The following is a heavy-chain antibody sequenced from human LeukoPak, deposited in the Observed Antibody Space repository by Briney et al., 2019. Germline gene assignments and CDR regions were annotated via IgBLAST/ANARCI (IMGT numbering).Heavy chain of an antibody. CDR1: GGPISSYY. J-gene: IGHJ4*02. V-gene: IGHV4-59*01. Sequence: KPSETLSLTCTVSGGPISSYYWSWIRQPPGKGLEWIGYIYYSGSTNYNPSLKSRVTISVDTSKNQFSLKLSSVTAADTAVYYCASTSYDFWSGYSPLGYWGQGTLVTVSS. CDR2: IYYSGST. D-gene: IGHD3-3*01. CDR3: ASTSYDFWSGYSPLGY.